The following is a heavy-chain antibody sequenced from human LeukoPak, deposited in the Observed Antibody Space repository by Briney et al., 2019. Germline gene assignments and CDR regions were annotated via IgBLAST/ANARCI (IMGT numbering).Heavy chain of an antibody. Sequence: GGSLRLSCAASGFTFSSYGMHWVRQAPGKGLEWVAVISYDGSNKYYADSVKGRFTISRDNSKNTLYLRMNSLRAEDTAVYYCAKYDNWFDPWGQGTLVTVSS. CDR2: ISYDGSNK. CDR1: GFTFSSYG. J-gene: IGHJ5*02. V-gene: IGHV3-30*18. CDR3: AKYDNWFDP.